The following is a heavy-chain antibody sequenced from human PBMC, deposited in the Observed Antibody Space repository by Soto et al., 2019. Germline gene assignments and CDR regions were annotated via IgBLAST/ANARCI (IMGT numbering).Heavy chain of an antibody. Sequence: PGGSLRLSCAASGFTFSSYAMTWVRQAPGKGLEWVSTISGSGGTTYYADSVKGRFTVSRDNSNNTLFLQMNSLRAQDTAVYYCAKALRGASGWFYFDCWGQGTLVTVSS. CDR2: ISGSGGTT. D-gene: IGHD6-19*01. V-gene: IGHV3-23*01. CDR1: GFTFSSYA. J-gene: IGHJ4*01. CDR3: AKALRGASGWFYFDC.